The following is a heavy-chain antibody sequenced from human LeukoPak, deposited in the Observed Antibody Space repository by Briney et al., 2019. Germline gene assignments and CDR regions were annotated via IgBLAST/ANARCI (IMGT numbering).Heavy chain of an antibody. Sequence: ASVKVSCKASGYTFTSYYMHWVRQAPGQGLEWMGWINPNSGGTNYAQKFQGRVTMTRDTSISTAYMELSRLRSDDTAVYYCARVGYCSSTSCPDQEYYYYYMDVWGKGTTVTISS. V-gene: IGHV1-2*02. CDR3: ARVGYCSSTSCPDQEYYYYYMDV. J-gene: IGHJ6*03. D-gene: IGHD2-2*03. CDR2: INPNSGGT. CDR1: GYTFTSYY.